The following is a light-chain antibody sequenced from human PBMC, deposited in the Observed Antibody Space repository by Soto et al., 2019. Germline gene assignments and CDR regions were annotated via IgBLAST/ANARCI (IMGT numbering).Light chain of an antibody. J-gene: IGKJ1*01. CDR2: DAS. CDR3: QQYNNWPPTWT. V-gene: IGKV3-15*01. CDR1: QGIGST. Sequence: EIVMTLSPATLSVYTGERATLSCRVSQGIGSTLAWYQQKPGQTPKLLIFDASTRATGVPARFSGSGSGTEFTLTISSLQSEDFAVYYCQQYNNWPPTWTFGQGTKVDIK.